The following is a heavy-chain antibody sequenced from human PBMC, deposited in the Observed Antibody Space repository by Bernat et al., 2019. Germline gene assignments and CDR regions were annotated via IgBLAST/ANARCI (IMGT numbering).Heavy chain of an antibody. CDR1: GFTFSSYA. J-gene: IGHJ3*02. CDR3: AREWGGDSGWYDAFDI. D-gene: IGHD6-19*01. Sequence: QVQLVESGGGVVQPGRSLRLSCAASGFTFSSYAMHWVRQAPGKGLEWVAVISYDGSNKYYADSVKGRFTISRDNSKNTLYLQMNSLRAEDTAVNYCAREWGGDSGWYDAFDIWGQGTMVTVSS. CDR2: ISYDGSNK. V-gene: IGHV3-30*01.